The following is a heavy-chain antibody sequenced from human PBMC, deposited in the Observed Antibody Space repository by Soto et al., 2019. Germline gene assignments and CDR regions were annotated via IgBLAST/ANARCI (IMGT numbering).Heavy chain of an antibody. J-gene: IGHJ6*03. CDR2: ISGSGGST. V-gene: IGHV3-23*01. D-gene: IGHD2-2*01. CDR1: GFTFSSYA. Sequence: PGGSLRLSCAASGFTFSSYAMSWVRQAPGKGLEWVSAISGSGGSTYYADSVKGRFTISRDNSKNTLYLQMNSLRAEDTAVYYWETDMLYGASFTGIVVVPVYSYCMDVWGKGTTVTVSS. CDR3: ETDMLYGASFTGIVVVPVYSYCMDV.